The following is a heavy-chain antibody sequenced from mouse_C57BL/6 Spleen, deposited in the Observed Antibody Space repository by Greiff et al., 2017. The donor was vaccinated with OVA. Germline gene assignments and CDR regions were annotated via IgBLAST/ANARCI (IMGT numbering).Heavy chain of an antibody. CDR3: ARSYYYGSSSYYFDY. CDR2: ISNGGGST. V-gene: IGHV5-12*01. CDR1: GFTFSDYY. Sequence: DVMLVESGGGLVQPGGSLKLSCAASGFTFSDYYMYWVRQTPEKRLEWVAYISNGGGSTYYPDTVKGRFTISRDNAKNTLYLQMSRLKSEDTAMYYCARSYYYGSSSYYFDYWGQGTTLTVSS. J-gene: IGHJ2*01. D-gene: IGHD1-1*01.